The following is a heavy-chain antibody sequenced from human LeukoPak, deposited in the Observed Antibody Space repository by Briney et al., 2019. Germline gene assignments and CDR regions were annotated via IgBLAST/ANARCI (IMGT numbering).Heavy chain of an antibody. V-gene: IGHV4-34*01. CDR1: GGSFSGYY. D-gene: IGHD2-2*01. J-gene: IGHJ1*01. CDR2: INHSGST. CDR3: ARQGPVRYQLPQH. Sequence: SETLSLTCAVYGGSFSGYYWSWIRQPPGKGLEWIGEINHSGSTNYNPSLKSRVTISVDTSKNQFSLKLSSVTAADTAVYYCARQGPVRYQLPQHWGQGTLVTVSS.